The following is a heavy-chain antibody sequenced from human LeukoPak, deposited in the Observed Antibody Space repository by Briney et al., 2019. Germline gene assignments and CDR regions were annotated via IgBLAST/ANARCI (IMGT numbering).Heavy chain of an antibody. CDR3: ARGPKYYDSSGYYYPPHFDY. D-gene: IGHD3-22*01. Sequence: GESLKISCKAFGYSFTSYWIGWVRQMPGKGLEWMVIIYPGDSDTRYSPSFQGQVTISADKSISTAYLQWSSLKASDTAMYYCARGPKYYDSSGYYYPPHFDYWGQGTLVTVSS. CDR2: IYPGDSDT. J-gene: IGHJ4*02. CDR1: GYSFTSYW. V-gene: IGHV5-51*01.